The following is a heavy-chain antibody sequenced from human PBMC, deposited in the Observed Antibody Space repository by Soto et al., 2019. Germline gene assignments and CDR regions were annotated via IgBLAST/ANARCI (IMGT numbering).Heavy chain of an antibody. Sequence: GGSMRLSCAASGFTFINYGIHCVRQAPGKGLEWVAVIWYDGSNKYYADSVKGRFTISRDNSKNTLYLQMKSLRAEDTAVYYCARDKQVWGGYRSHYAGRDDWGQVTTVTGS. D-gene: IGHD3-10*01. CDR2: IWYDGSNK. CDR1: GFTFINYG. V-gene: IGHV3-33*01. J-gene: IGHJ6*02. CDR3: ARDKQVWGGYRSHYAGRDD.